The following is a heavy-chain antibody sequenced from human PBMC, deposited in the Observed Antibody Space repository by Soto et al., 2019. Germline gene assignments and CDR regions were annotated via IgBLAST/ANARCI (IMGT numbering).Heavy chain of an antibody. V-gene: IGHV3-23*01. CDR3: AKEPLYYYGSGSYYKSY. CDR1: GFTFSSYA. Sequence: PGGSLRLSCAASGFTFSSYAMSWVRQAPGKGLEWVSAISGSGGSTYYADSVKGRFTISRDNSKNTLYLQMNSLRAEDTAVYYCAKEPLYYYGSGSYYKSYWGQGTLVTVSS. J-gene: IGHJ4*02. D-gene: IGHD3-10*01. CDR2: ISGSGGST.